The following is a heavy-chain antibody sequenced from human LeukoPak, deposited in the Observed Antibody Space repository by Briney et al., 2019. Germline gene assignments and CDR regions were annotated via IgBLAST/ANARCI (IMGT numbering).Heavy chain of an antibody. Sequence: SETLSLTCTVSGYSISTGYNWGWIRQPPGKGLEWIGSIYHSGSTFYNPSLKSRVTISVDTSKNQFSLKLSSVTAADTAIYYCARDQDYYGSGSYGPDHWGQGTLVTVSS. CDR3: ARDQDYYGSGSYGPDH. V-gene: IGHV4-38-2*02. CDR1: GYSISTGYN. D-gene: IGHD3-10*01. CDR2: IYHSGST. J-gene: IGHJ4*02.